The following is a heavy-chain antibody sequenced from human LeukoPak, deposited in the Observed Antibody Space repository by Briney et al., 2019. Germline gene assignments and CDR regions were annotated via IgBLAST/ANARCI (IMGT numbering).Heavy chain of an antibody. V-gene: IGHV4-39*02. CDR1: GDSMSSSSYC. CDR3: ARRYSSSWFFDY. J-gene: IGHJ4*02. D-gene: IGHD6-13*01. CDR2: MYHNGIT. Sequence: SETLSLTCSVSGDSMSSSSYCWGWIRQPPGKGLEWIGNMYHNGITYYNPSLKSRVTISVDTSKKHFSLNLSSVTAADTAVYYCARRYSSSWFFDYWGQGTLVTVSS.